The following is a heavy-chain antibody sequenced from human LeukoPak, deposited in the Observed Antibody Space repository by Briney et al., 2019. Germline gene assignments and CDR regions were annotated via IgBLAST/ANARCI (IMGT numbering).Heavy chain of an antibody. CDR2: ISGTSTYI. CDR3: ARVMIGFGTMDV. D-gene: IGHD3-16*01. CDR1: GFTFSSYS. J-gene: IGHJ6*02. V-gene: IGHV3-21*01. Sequence: GGSLRLSCAASGFTFSSYSLNWVRQAPGKGLEWVSSISGTSTYIYYADSVRGRFTISRDNAKNSLYLQMNSLRAEDTAVYYCARVMIGFGTMDVWGQGTTVTVSS.